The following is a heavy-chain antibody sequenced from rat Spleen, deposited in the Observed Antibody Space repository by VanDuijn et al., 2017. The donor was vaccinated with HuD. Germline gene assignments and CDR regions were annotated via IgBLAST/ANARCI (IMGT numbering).Heavy chain of an antibody. Sequence: EVQLVESDGGLVQPGRSLKLSCAASGFTFSDYYMAWVRQAPTKGLEWVATISYDGGRIFYRDSVKGRFTISRDNARGTQYLQMDSLRSEDTATYYCARQDTSGYSNWFTYWGQGTLVTVSS. J-gene: IGHJ3*01. CDR1: GFTFSDYY. CDR3: ARQDTSGYSNWFTY. V-gene: IGHV5-29*01. CDR2: ISYDGGRI. D-gene: IGHD4-3*01.